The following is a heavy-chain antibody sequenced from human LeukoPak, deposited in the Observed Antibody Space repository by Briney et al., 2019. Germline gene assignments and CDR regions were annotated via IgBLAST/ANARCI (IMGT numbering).Heavy chain of an antibody. D-gene: IGHD5-24*01. V-gene: IGHV3-30*04. CDR2: IRYDGSDK. Sequence: GGSLRLSCAASGFTFSSYAMHWVRQAPGKGLEWVALIRYDGSDKYYADSVKGRFTISRDDSKNTLYLQMNSLRAEDTAVYYCAKDFGDGYNPFDYWGQGTLVTVSS. CDR3: AKDFGDGYNPFDY. J-gene: IGHJ4*02. CDR1: GFTFSSYA.